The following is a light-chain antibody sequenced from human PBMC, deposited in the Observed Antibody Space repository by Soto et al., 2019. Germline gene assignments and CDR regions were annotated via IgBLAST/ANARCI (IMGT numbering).Light chain of an antibody. V-gene: IGLV2-11*01. CDR1: SSDVSAYDY. CDR3: SSYTRSSTPYV. CDR2: DLN. Sequence: QSVLTQPRSVSGSPGQSVTISCTGTSSDVSAYDYVSWYQHHPGRPPKLIIYDLNKRPSGVPDRFSGSKSGNTASLTISGLQAEDEAAYYCSSYTRSSTPYVYGTGTKLTVL. J-gene: IGLJ1*01.